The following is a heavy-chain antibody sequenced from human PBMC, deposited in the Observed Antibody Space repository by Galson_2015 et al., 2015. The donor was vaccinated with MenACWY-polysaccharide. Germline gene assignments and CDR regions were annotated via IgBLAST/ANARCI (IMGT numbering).Heavy chain of an antibody. V-gene: IGHV6-1*01. J-gene: IGHJ3*02. D-gene: IGHD1-26*01. CDR2: TFYESTWSN. Sequence: CAISGDSVSSDSVAWNWVRQSPSRGLEWLGRTFYESTWSNNYAESVKSRITINPDTSKNQVSLQLSSVSPEDTAMYYCVRQHHKWQPTAPDAFDIWGQGTMVTVSS. CDR3: VRQHHKWQPTAPDAFDI. CDR1: GDSVSSDSVA.